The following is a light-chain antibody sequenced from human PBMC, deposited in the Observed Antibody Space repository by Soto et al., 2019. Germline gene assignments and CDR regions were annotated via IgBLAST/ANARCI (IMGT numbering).Light chain of an antibody. Sequence: QSVLSQPPSASGTPGQTVIISCSGSRSDIGSNFVNWYQHLPGTAPKLLIYNSNQRPSGVPDRFSGSKSGTSASLAISGLQSEDDADYYCAAWDDSLTGPVFATGTKVTVL. CDR1: RSDIGSNF. CDR2: NSN. V-gene: IGLV1-44*01. J-gene: IGLJ1*01. CDR3: AAWDDSLTGPV.